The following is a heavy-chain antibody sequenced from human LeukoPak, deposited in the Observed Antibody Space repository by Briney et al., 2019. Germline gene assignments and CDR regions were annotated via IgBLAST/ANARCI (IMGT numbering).Heavy chain of an antibody. V-gene: IGHV4-39*01. Sequence: PSETLSLTCTVSGGSISSSSYYWDWLRQPPGKGLEWIGAIYYSGNTNYNPSLKSRVTISVDTSKNHFSLKLSSVTAADTAVYYCARHRIPAALASAFDYWGQGTLVTVSS. D-gene: IGHD2-2*01. J-gene: IGHJ4*02. CDR2: IYYSGNT. CDR1: GGSISSSSYY. CDR3: ARHRIPAALASAFDY.